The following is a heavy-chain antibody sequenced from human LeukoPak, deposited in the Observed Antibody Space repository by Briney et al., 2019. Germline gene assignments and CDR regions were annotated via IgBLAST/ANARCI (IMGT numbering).Heavy chain of an antibody. D-gene: IGHD1-26*01. Sequence: PSETLSLTCGVSGGSIKTTNWWSWVRQFPGQGLQWIGEVSLEGVRNYNPSLTSRVTMSLDRAKNLLSLNLNSVTAADTAVYYCSRESGAFSPFGYWGQGILVTV. J-gene: IGHJ4*02. V-gene: IGHV4-4*02. CDR2: VSLEGVR. CDR3: SRESGAFSPFGY. CDR1: GGSIKTTNW.